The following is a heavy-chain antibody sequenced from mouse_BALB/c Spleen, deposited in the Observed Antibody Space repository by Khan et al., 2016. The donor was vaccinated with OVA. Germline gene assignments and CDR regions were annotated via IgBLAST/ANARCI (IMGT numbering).Heavy chain of an antibody. V-gene: IGHV1-69*02. Sequence: QVQLQQSGIELVRPGASVKLSCKASGYTFTNYWINWVKQRPGQGLEWIGNIYPSDSYTNYNQKFKDKATLTVDKSSSTAYMQLSSPTSEDSAVYCCTREGVYGSSFAYWGQGTLVTVSA. CDR3: TREGVYGSSFAY. CDR1: GYTFTNYW. CDR2: IYPSDSYT. D-gene: IGHD1-1*02. J-gene: IGHJ3*01.